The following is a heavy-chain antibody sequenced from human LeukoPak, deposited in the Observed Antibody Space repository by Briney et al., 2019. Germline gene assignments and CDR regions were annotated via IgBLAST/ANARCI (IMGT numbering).Heavy chain of an antibody. J-gene: IGHJ4*02. Sequence: KASVTLSLTCTVSGGSISSYYWSWIRQPARKGLEWIGRIYTSGSTNYNPSLKSRVTMSVDTSKNQFSLKLSSVTAADTAVYYCARDRGRGWAIDYWGQGTLVTVSS. D-gene: IGHD6-19*01. CDR1: GGSISSYY. V-gene: IGHV4-4*07. CDR2: IYTSGST. CDR3: ARDRGRGWAIDY.